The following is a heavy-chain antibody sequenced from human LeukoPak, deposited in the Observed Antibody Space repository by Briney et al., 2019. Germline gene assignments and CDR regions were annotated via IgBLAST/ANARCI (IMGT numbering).Heavy chain of an antibody. D-gene: IGHD3-22*01. J-gene: IGHJ4*02. V-gene: IGHV1-2*02. CDR1: GYTFTGYY. CDR2: INPNSGGT. Sequence: GASVKVSCKASGYTFTGYYMHWVRQAPGQGLEWMGWINPNSGGTNYAQKFQGRVTMTRDTSISTAYMELSRLRSDDTAVYYCARDYGSSGYEWNDFDYWGQGTLVTVSS. CDR3: ARDYGSSGYEWNDFDY.